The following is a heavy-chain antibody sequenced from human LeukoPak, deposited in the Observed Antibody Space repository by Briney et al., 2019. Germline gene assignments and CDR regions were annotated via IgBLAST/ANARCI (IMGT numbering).Heavy chain of an antibody. CDR3: AREPTSGREPTSGRPLDY. Sequence: KTSETLSLTCTVSGGSISGYFWSWIRQPAGKGLEWIGRIYSSGSNNYNPSLKSRVTMSLDTSKNHLSLNLSSVTAADTAVYYWAREPTSGREPTSGRPLDYWGQGTLVTVSS. V-gene: IGHV4-4*07. CDR1: GGSISGYF. J-gene: IGHJ4*02. CDR2: IYSSGSN. D-gene: IGHD5-12*01.